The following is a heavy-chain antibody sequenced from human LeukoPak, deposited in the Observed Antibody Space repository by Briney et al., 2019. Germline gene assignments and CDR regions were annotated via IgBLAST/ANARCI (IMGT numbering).Heavy chain of an antibody. Sequence: GESLKISCKGSGYSFTSYWIGWVRQMPGKGLEWMGIIYPGDSDTRYSPSFQGQVTISADKSISTAYLQWSSLKASDTAMYYCTRQIRNIAAAGTGLGAFDIWGQGTMVTVSS. CDR2: IYPGDSDT. J-gene: IGHJ3*02. D-gene: IGHD6-13*01. CDR1: GYSFTSYW. CDR3: TRQIRNIAAAGTGLGAFDI. V-gene: IGHV5-51*01.